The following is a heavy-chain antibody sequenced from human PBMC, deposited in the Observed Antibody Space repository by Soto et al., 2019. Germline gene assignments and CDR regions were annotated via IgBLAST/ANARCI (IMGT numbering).Heavy chain of an antibody. V-gene: IGHV4-31*03. Sequence: QVQLQESGPGLMKPSQTLSLTCTVSGGSISSSNYYWSWIRQHPGKGLEWIGYISYSGTTYYNPSLKSRITMSVDTSKNQSSLNLSSVTAADTAVYYCASSRRGGWTCDYCGQGTLVTVSS. CDR2: ISYSGTT. CDR1: GGSISSSNYY. J-gene: IGHJ4*02. D-gene: IGHD6-19*01. CDR3: ASSRRGGWTCDY.